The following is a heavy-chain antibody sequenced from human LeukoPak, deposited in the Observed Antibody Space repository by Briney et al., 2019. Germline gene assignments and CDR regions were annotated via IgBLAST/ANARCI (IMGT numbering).Heavy chain of an antibody. V-gene: IGHV3-7*01. J-gene: IGHJ4*02. CDR2: IKQDGSEK. CDR3: ARGGPIFDWLSDY. D-gene: IGHD3-9*01. Sequence: QPGGSLRLSCAASGFTFSSYWMSWVRQAPGKGLEWVANIKQDGSEKYYVDSVKGRFTISRDNAKNSLYLQMNSLRAEDTAVYYCARGGPIFDWLSDYWGQGTLVTVSS. CDR1: GFTFSSYW.